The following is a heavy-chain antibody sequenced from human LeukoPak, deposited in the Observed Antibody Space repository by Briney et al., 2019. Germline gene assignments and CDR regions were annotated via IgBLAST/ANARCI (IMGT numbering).Heavy chain of an antibody. CDR2: ISSSSSYI. CDR3: ARADDGYYPLWFDY. V-gene: IGHV3-21*01. D-gene: IGHD3-22*01. J-gene: IGHJ4*02. CDR1: GFTFSSYS. Sequence: GGSLRLSCAASGFTFSSYSMNWVRQAPGKGLEWVSSISSSSSYIYYADSVKGRFTISRDNAKNSLYLQMNSLRAEDTAVYYCARADDGYYPLWFDYWGQGTLVTVSS.